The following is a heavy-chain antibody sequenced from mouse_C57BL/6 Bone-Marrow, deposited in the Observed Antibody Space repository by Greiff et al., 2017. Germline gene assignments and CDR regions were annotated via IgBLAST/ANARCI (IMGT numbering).Heavy chain of an antibody. CDR2: ISSGGSYT. Sequence: DVHLVEPGGDLVKPAGSLKLSCAASGFTFSSYGMSWVRQPPDKRLEWVATISSGGSYTYYPDSVKGRFTISRDNAKNTLYRQMSSLKSEDTAMYYCARHCDGCYHYAMDYWGQGTSVTVSS. V-gene: IGHV5-6*01. J-gene: IGHJ4*01. CDR1: GFTFSSYG. CDR3: ARHCDGCYHYAMDY. D-gene: IGHD2-3*01.